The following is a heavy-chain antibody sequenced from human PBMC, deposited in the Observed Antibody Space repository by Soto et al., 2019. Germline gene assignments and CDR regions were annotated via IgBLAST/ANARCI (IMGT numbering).Heavy chain of an antibody. V-gene: IGHV4-34*01. CDR3: ARSLGSRTNWFDP. CDR1: GASFSGYY. J-gene: IGHJ5*02. Sequence: ETLSPTCAVYGASFSGYYWSWIRQPPGKGLEWIGEINHSGSTNYNPSLKSLVTISVDTSKNQFSLKLSSVTAADTAVYYCARSLGSRTNWFDPWGQGTLVTVSS. CDR2: INHSGST. D-gene: IGHD2-8*01.